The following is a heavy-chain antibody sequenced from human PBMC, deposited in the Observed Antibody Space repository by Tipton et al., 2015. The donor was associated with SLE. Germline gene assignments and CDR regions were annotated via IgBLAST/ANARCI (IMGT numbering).Heavy chain of an antibody. D-gene: IGHD6-19*01. V-gene: IGHV4-59*01. CDR1: GGSINNYY. CDR2: IYYSGST. J-gene: IGHJ3*02. CDR3: ARVGSGWYTSAFDI. Sequence: TLSLTCTVSGGSINNYYWTWIRQTPGKGLEWIGYIYYSGSTNYNPSLKSRVTISVDTSKNQFSLKLSSVTAADTAVYYCARVGSGWYTSAFDIWGQGTMVTVSS.